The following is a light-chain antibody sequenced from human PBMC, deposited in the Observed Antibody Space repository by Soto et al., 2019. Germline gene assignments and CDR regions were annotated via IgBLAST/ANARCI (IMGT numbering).Light chain of an antibody. CDR1: QSVLSTSNNRNY. CDR3: QQYVSIPLT. J-gene: IGKJ4*01. Sequence: DIVMTQSPDSLAVSLGERATISCRSSQSVLSTSNNRNYLAWYRQNPGQPPKLLLYWASTRESGVPDRFRGSGSGTDFTLTISSLQAEDVAVYYCQQYVSIPLTVGGRTKVDIK. CDR2: WAS. V-gene: IGKV4-1*01.